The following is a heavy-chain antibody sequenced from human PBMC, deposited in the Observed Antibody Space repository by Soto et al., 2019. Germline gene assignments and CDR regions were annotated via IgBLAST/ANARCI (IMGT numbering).Heavy chain of an antibody. D-gene: IGHD6-6*01. CDR1: GFTLSGYA. V-gene: IGHV3-64*01. J-gene: IGHJ6*03. CDR3: ARRARPHFYYMDV. Sequence: EVQLAESGGGLAQPGGSLRLPCAASGFTLSGYAMDWVRQAPGKGLEYVSGISSNGVGTYYANSVQGRFTISRDNSKNTVYLQMGSLRPEDMAVYYCARRARPHFYYMDVWGKGTTVTVSS. CDR2: ISSNGVGT.